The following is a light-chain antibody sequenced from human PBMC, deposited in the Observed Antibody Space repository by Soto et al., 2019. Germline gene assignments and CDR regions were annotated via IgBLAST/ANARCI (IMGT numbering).Light chain of an antibody. CDR3: CSYTRSGTLI. CDR1: SCDIGDYNY. CDR2: DVS. V-gene: IGLV2-14*01. Sequence: QSVLTHPDSASGSPEQPITVSCAGTSCDIGDYNYVSWYQQHPGKVPKVIIYDVSNRPSGVSYRFSGTKSGNTASLTVSGLQAEDEADYYCCSYTRSGTLIFGTGTKVTVL. J-gene: IGLJ1*01.